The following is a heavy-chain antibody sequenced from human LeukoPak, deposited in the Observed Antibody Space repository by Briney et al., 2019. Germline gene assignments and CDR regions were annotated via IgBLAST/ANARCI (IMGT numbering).Heavy chain of an antibody. CDR3: ARVYYYDSSGYFHFAFDI. CDR1: GGSFSGYY. V-gene: IGHV4-34*01. J-gene: IGHJ3*02. Sequence: KPSETLSLTCAVYGGSFSGYYWSWIRQPPGKGLEWIGEINHSGSTNYNPSLKSRVTISVDTSKNQFSLKLSSVTAGDTALYYCARVYYYDSSGYFHFAFDIWGQGTMVTVSS. CDR2: INHSGST. D-gene: IGHD3-22*01.